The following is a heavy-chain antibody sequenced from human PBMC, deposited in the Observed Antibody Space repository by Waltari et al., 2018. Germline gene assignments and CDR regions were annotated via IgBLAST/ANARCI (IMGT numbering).Heavy chain of an antibody. J-gene: IGHJ4*02. V-gene: IGHV4-59*01. CDR3: ARSSWGAAAFGY. D-gene: IGHD6-13*01. CDR2: IYYSGST. CDR1: GGSISSYY. Sequence: QVQLQESGPGLVKPSETLSLTCTVSGGSISSYYWSWIRQPPGKGLEWIGYIYYSGSTNYNPSLKSRVTISVDTSKNQFSLKLNSVTAADTAVYYCARSSWGAAAFGYWGQGTLVTVSS.